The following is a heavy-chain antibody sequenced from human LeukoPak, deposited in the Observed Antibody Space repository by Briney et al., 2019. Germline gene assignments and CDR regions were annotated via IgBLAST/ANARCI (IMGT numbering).Heavy chain of an antibody. CDR1: GFTFSSYA. CDR2: ISGSAGST. V-gene: IGHV3-23*01. J-gene: IGHJ4*02. CDR3: VRAGSTSWSSGGWPLAY. Sequence: GGSLRLSCAASGFTFSSYAMSWVRQAPGKGLEWVSAISGSAGSTYYADSVKGRITISRDNSRNTLYLQMNSLRAEDTAVYYCVRAGSTSWSSGGWPLAYWGQGTLVTVSS. D-gene: IGHD6-13*01.